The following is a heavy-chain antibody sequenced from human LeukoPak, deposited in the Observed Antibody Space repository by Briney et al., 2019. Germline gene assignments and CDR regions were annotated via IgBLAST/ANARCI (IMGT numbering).Heavy chain of an antibody. CDR2: IYYSGST. CDR1: GGSISSGDYY. Sequence: SETLSLTCTVSGGSISSGDYYWSWIRQPPGKGLEWIGSIYYSGSTYYNPSLKSRVTISVDTSKNQFSLKLSSVTAADTAVYYCAREPYSSSPSVEYFDLWGRGTLVTVSS. CDR3: AREPYSSSPSVEYFDL. J-gene: IGHJ2*01. V-gene: IGHV4-30-4*08. D-gene: IGHD6-6*01.